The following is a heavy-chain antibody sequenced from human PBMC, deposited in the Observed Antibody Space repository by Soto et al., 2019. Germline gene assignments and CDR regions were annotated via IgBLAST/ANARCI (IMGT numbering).Heavy chain of an antibody. CDR2: ISSSGSTI. CDR3: ARGGGIVVVPATFDI. J-gene: IGHJ3*02. Sequence: GGSLRLSCAASGFTFSDYYMSWIRQAPEKGLEWVSYISSSGSTIYYADSVKGRFTISRDNAKNSLYPQMNSLRAEDTAVYYCARGGGIVVVPATFDIWGQGTMVTVSS. D-gene: IGHD2-2*01. CDR1: GFTFSDYY. V-gene: IGHV3-11*01.